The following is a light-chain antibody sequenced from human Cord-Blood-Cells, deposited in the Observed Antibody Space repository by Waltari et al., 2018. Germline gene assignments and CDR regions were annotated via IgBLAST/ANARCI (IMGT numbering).Light chain of an antibody. CDR2: DVS. CDR3: SSYTSSSTLV. J-gene: IGLJ2*01. CDR1: SSDVGGYTY. Sequence: QSALTQPASVSGSPGQSITISCTGTSSDVGGYTYVSWHQQHPDKAPKLMIYDVSKRPSGVSNRFSGSKSGNTASLTISGLQAEDEADYYCSSYTSSSTLVFGGGTKLTVL. V-gene: IGLV2-14*01.